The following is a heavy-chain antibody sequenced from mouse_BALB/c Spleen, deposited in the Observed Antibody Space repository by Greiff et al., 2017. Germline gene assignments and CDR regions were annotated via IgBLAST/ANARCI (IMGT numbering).Heavy chain of an antibody. Sequence: EVMLVESGGGLVKPGGSLKLSCAASGFAFSSYDMSWVRQTPEKRLEWVAYISSGGGSTYYPDTVKGRFTISRDNPKNTLFLQMTSLRSEDTAMYYCARDSSGYVGAMDYWGQGTSVTVSS. J-gene: IGHJ4*01. D-gene: IGHD3-2*01. CDR3: ARDSSGYVGAMDY. CDR2: ISSGGGST. V-gene: IGHV5-12-1*01. CDR1: GFAFSSYD.